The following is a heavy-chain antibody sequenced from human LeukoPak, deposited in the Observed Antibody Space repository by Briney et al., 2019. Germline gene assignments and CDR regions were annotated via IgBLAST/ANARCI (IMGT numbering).Heavy chain of an antibody. CDR2: INHSGST. CDR1: GGSFSGYY. Sequence: SETLSLTCAVYGGSFSGYYWSWIRQPPGKGLEWIGEINHSGSTNYNPSLKSRVTISVDTSKNQFSLKLSSVTAADTAVYYCARLGLYYYYYYYMDVWGKGTTVTVSS. V-gene: IGHV4-34*01. J-gene: IGHJ6*03. CDR3: ARLGLYYYYYYYMDV. D-gene: IGHD7-27*01.